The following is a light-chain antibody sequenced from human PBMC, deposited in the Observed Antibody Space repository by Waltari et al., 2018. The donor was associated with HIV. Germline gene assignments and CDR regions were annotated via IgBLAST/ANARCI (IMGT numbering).Light chain of an antibody. CDR3: SSYAGRDIRVV. Sequence: ALTQPPSASGSPGQSVTISCTGGGSDIGSTNLVSWYQQHPGKAPKLMLYEVNKRPSGVSHRFSGAKSGSVASLTVSGLQADDEADYYCSSYAGRDIRVVFGGGTKLTVL. J-gene: IGLJ2*01. CDR2: EVN. CDR1: GSDIGSTNL. V-gene: IGLV2-8*01.